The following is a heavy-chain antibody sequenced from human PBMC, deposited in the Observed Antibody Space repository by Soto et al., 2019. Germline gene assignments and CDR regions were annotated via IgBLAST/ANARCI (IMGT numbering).Heavy chain of an antibody. CDR1: GGSISSNSYY. J-gene: IGHJ6*02. D-gene: IGHD3-16*01. CDR3: ARHKGGYYSGVDV. CDR2: IYYSGTT. V-gene: IGHV4-39*01. Sequence: QLQLQESGPGLVKPSETLSLTCTVSGGSISSNSYYWAWIRQPPGKGLEWIGNIYYSGTTYYNPSLKSRGTISGDTSKNQFSLRLSSVTAADAAVYYCARHKGGYYSGVDVWGQGTTVTVSS.